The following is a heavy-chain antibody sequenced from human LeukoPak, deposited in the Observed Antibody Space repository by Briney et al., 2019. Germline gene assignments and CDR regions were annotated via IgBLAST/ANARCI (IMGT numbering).Heavy chain of an antibody. Sequence: GGSLRLSCSASGFTFSSYAMSWVRQAPGKGLEWVAGISGSGGSTYYADSVKGRFTISRDNSKNTLYLQMNSRRAEDTAVYYCAKAYSSDYWGQGSLVTVSS. CDR3: AKAYSSDY. CDR2: ISGSGGST. CDR1: GFTFSSYA. V-gene: IGHV3-23*01. J-gene: IGHJ4*02. D-gene: IGHD3-22*01.